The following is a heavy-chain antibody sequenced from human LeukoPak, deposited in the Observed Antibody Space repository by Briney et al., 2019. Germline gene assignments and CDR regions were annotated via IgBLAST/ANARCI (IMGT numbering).Heavy chain of an antibody. D-gene: IGHD1-26*01. J-gene: IGHJ3*01. CDR3: ARQGDDSGSFLSTFDF. CDR2: IYSGGST. CDR1: GFTVSSNY. V-gene: IGHV3-66*04. Sequence: GGSLRLSCAASGFTVSSNYMSWVRQAPGKGLEWVSIIYSGGSTYYADSVKGRFTISRDNSKNTLYLQMNSLRAEDTAVYYCARQGDDSGSFLSTFDFWGQGTMVPVSS.